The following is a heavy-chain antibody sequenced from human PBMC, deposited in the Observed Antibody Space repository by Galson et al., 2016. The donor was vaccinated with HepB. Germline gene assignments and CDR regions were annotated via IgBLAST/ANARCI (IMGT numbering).Heavy chain of an antibody. CDR1: GITFSSYE. D-gene: IGHD5-18*01. CDR2: ISSSGKTI. J-gene: IGHJ4*02. V-gene: IGHV3-48*03. CDR3: AREAEGYSHGWGMGY. Sequence: SLRLSCAASGITFSSYEMSWVRQAPGKGLEWVSYISSSGKTIYYADSVKGRFTISRENAKNSLYLQMNSLRAEDTAVYYCAREAEGYSHGWGMGYWGQGTLVTVSS.